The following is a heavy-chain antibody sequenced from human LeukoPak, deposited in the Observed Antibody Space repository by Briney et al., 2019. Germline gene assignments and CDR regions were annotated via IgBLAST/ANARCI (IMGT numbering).Heavy chain of an antibody. CDR1: GGSFSGYY. J-gene: IGHJ4*02. CDR2: INHSGST. CDR3: ARTLPMRRLVYQSNSSGYYYGPTRPIGGYFDY. Sequence: SETLSLTCAVYGGSFSGYYWSWIRQPPGKGLEWIGEINHSGSTNYNPSLKSRVTISVDTSKNQFSLKLSSVTAADTAVYYCARTLPMRRLVYQSNSSGYYYGPTRPIGGYFDYWGQGTLVTVSS. D-gene: IGHD3-22*01. V-gene: IGHV4-34*01.